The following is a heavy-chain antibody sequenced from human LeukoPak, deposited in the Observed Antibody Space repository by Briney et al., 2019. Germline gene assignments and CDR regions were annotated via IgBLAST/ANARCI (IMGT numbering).Heavy chain of an antibody. CDR2: IYYNGKT. CDR1: GGSVTYTNYY. J-gene: IGHJ3*02. V-gene: IGHV4-39*01. Sequence: SETLSLTCTVSGGSVTYTNYYWGWIRQPPGKGLQWIGVIYYNGKTYYNPSLKSRVTVAVDTSKNQFSLKLSSVTAADTAVYYCASRGGYENAFDIWGQGTMVTVSS. D-gene: IGHD5-24*01. CDR3: ASRGGYENAFDI.